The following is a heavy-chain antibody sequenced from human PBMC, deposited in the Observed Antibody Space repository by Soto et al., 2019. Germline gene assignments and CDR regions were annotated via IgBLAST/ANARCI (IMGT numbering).Heavy chain of an antibody. CDR2: IDIGNGNR. J-gene: IGHJ4*02. D-gene: IGHD6-19*01. CDR1: GFTFTDYS. V-gene: IGHV1-3*04. Sequence: QDHLVQSGPEVKRPGASVRSSCKTSGFTFTDYSLHWVRQAPGQGLEWMGRIDIGNGNRKYSQDLQGRVTITSDTSASTACMDLNSLKFEDTAVYYCATGGRSGWYDYWGQGTLGTVSS. CDR3: ATGGRSGWYDY.